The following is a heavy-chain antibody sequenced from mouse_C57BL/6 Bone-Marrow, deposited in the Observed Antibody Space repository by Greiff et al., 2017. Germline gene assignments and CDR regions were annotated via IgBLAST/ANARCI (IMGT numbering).Heavy chain of an antibody. Sequence: VQLQQSGAELVRPGASVKLSCTASGFNIKDYYMHWVKQRPEQGLEWIGWIDPENGDTEYASKFQGKATITADTSSNTAYLQLSSLTSEDTAVYYCTPYGNSFAYWGQGTLVTVSA. J-gene: IGHJ3*01. D-gene: IGHD2-1*01. CDR3: TPYGNSFAY. V-gene: IGHV14-4*01. CDR1: GFNIKDYY. CDR2: IDPENGDT.